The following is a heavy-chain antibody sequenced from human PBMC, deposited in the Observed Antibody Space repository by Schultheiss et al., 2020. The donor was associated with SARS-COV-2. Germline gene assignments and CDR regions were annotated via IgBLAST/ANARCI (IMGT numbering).Heavy chain of an antibody. D-gene: IGHD3-3*01. CDR3: TTVSDYDFWSGYSNNYYYYGMDV. Sequence: GGSLRLSCAASGFTFSSYGMHWVRQAPGKGLEWVAVIWYDGSNKYYADSVKGRFTISRDNSKNTLYLQMNSLKTEDTAVYYCTTVSDYDFWSGYSNNYYYYGMDVWGQGTTVTVSS. CDR1: GFTFSSYG. V-gene: IGHV3-33*01. CDR2: IWYDGSNK. J-gene: IGHJ6*02.